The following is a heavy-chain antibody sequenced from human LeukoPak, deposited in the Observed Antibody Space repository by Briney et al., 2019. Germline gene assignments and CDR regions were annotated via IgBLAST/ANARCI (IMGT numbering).Heavy chain of an antibody. CDR1: GYTFTTYY. J-gene: IGHJ5*02. CDR2: INPSGGA. Sequence: ASVKVSCKASGYTFTTYYIHWVRQAPGQGLEWMGIINPSGGADYAQKFQGRVTMTRNTSISTAYMELSSLRSEDTAVYYCARGHYYGSGSYQNWFDPWGQGTLVTVSS. CDR3: ARGHYYGSGSYQNWFDP. D-gene: IGHD3-10*01. V-gene: IGHV1-46*01.